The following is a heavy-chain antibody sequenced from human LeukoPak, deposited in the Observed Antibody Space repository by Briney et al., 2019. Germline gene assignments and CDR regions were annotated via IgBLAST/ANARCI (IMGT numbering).Heavy chain of an antibody. Sequence: SVKVSCKASGDSFRSYAFNWVRQAPGQGLEWMGGIIPIFGTANYAQKFQSRVTITTDESTSTAYMELSSLRSEDTAVYYCARDLVYGSYYFDYWGQGTLVTVSS. V-gene: IGHV1-69*05. CDR2: IIPIFGTA. CDR1: GDSFRSYA. CDR3: ARDLVYGSYYFDY. D-gene: IGHD4-17*01. J-gene: IGHJ4*02.